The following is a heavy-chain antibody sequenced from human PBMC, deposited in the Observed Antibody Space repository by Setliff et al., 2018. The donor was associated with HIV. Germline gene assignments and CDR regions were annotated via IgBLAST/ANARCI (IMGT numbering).Heavy chain of an antibody. CDR2: ISAYNGDT. CDR3: ARGPPIVVVPAALLTFDY. V-gene: IGHV1-18*01. D-gene: IGHD2-2*01. CDR1: GYKFNSYG. Sequence: ASVKVSCKTSGYKFNSYGISWVRQAPGQGLEWMGWISAYNGDTNYAQKLQGRVTMTTDTSTSTAYMELRSLRSDDTAVYYCARGPPIVVVPAALLTFDYWGQGTLVTVSS. J-gene: IGHJ4*02.